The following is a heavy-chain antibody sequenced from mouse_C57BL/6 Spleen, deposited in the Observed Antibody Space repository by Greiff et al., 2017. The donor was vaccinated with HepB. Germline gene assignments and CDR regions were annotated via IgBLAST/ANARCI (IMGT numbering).Heavy chain of an antibody. Sequence: VQRVESGAELVKPGASVKISCKASGYAFSSYWMNWVKQRPGKGLEWIGQIYPGDGDTNYNGKFKGKATLTADKSSSTAYMQLSSLTSEDSAVYFCARFITTVVGYFDYWGQGTTLTVSS. CDR2: IYPGDGDT. CDR3: ARFITTVVGYFDY. J-gene: IGHJ2*01. D-gene: IGHD1-1*01. CDR1: GYAFSSYW. V-gene: IGHV1-80*01.